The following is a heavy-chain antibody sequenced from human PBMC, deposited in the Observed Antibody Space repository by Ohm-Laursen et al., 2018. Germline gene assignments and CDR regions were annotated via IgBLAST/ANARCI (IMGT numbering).Heavy chain of an antibody. D-gene: IGHD3-3*01. CDR3: ATLRSLEWWFDI. CDR2: ISVDSGNT. J-gene: IGHJ5*02. V-gene: IGHV1-18*01. Sequence: SSVKVSCKASGHIYGIGWVRQAPGQGLEWMGWISVDSGNTNYAQKLQGRISLTTDSSTTTVHMELSSLRSDDTAVYFCATLRSLEWWFDIWGQGTLVTVSS. CDR1: GHIYG.